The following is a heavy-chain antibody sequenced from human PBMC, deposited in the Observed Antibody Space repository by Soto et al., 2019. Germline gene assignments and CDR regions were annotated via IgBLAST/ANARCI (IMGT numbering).Heavy chain of an antibody. CDR1: GDSFSNYG. Sequence: QVQLVQSGAEVKKPGASVKVSCKVSGDSFSNYGFTWVRQAPGQGLEWMGGISTYNDNTNYAQNRQGRVTMTTDTSTTAVYMKLRSLRSDDTAVYYCARVMVRLFGSGSSRPYGLDVWGQGTTVTVSS. J-gene: IGHJ6*02. V-gene: IGHV1-18*01. D-gene: IGHD3-10*01. CDR3: ARVMVRLFGSGSSRPYGLDV. CDR2: ISTYNDNT.